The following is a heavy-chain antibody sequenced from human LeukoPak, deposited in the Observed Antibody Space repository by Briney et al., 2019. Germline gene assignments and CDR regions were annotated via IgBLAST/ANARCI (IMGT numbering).Heavy chain of an antibody. D-gene: IGHD6-13*01. J-gene: IGHJ4*02. V-gene: IGHV1-46*01. CDR1: GYTFTSYY. Sequence: ASVKVSCKASGYTFTSYYMHWVRQAPGQGLEWMGIINPSGGSTNYAQKFQGRVTITADESTSTAYMELSSLRSEDTAVYYCARGGIAAAGYFDYWGQGTLVTVSS. CDR3: ARGGIAAAGYFDY. CDR2: INPSGGST.